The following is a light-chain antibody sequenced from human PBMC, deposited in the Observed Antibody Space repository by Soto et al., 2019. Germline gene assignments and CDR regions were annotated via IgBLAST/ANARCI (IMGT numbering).Light chain of an antibody. CDR2: GNS. CDR1: SSNIGAGYD. V-gene: IGLV1-40*01. J-gene: IGLJ3*02. CDR3: QSYDSSVSGWV. Sequence: QSVLTQPPSVSVAPGQRVTISCTGSSSNIGAGYDVHWYQQLPGTAPKLLIYGNSNRPSGVPDRFSGSKSGTSASLAITGLQAEDEADYYCQSYDSSVSGWVFGGGTKVTVL.